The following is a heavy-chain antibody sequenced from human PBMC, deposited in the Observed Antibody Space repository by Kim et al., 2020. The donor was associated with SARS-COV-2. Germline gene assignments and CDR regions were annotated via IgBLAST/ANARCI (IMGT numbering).Heavy chain of an antibody. CDR1: GESFSGFF. V-gene: IGHV4-34*01. CDR2: INHSGST. D-gene: IGHD6-6*01. J-gene: IGHJ5*01. Sequence: SETLSLTCAVYGESFSGFFWSWIRQPPGKGLELIGNINHSGSTNYSPSLKSRVTMSVDTSTNQFSLKLSSMTAADTAKYYCSRHTLARGIDSWGHGIL. CDR3: SRHTLARGIDS.